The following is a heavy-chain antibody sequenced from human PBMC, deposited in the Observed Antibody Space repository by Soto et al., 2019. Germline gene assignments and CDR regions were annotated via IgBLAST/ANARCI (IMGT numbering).Heavy chain of an antibody. Sequence: GGSLRLSCAASGFTFSSYGMHWVRQAPGKGLEWVAVIWYDGSNKYYADSVKGRFTISRDNSKNTLYLQMNSLRAEDTAVYYCARGFGRGGYSYGEPYYYYGMDVWGQGTTVTVSS. CDR2: IWYDGSNK. J-gene: IGHJ6*02. D-gene: IGHD5-18*01. CDR3: ARGFGRGGYSYGEPYYYYGMDV. V-gene: IGHV3-33*01. CDR1: GFTFSSYG.